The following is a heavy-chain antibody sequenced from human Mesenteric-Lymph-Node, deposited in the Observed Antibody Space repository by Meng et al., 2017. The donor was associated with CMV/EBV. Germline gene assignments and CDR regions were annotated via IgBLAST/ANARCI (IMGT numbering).Heavy chain of an antibody. D-gene: IGHD3-3*01. CDR1: GESFSGYY. V-gene: IGHV4-34*01. CDR3: ARGKPVLEWLDYYYYGMDV. CDR2: INHSGST. Sequence: GSLRLSCAVYGESFSGYYWSWIRQPPGKGLEWIGEINHSGSTNYNPSLKSRVTISVDTSKNQFSLKLSSVTAADTAVYYCARGKPVLEWLDYYYYGMDVWGQGTTVTVSS. J-gene: IGHJ6*02.